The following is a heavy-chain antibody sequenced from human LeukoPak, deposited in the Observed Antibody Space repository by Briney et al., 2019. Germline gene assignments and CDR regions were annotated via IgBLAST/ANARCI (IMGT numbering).Heavy chain of an antibody. V-gene: IGHV3-30*04. CDR1: GFTFSSYA. J-gene: IGHJ4*02. CDR2: ISYDGSNK. Sequence: PGGSLRLSCAASGFTFSSYAMHWVRQAPGKGLEWVAVISYDGSNKYYADSVKGRFTISRDNSKNTLYLQMNSLRAEDTAVYYCAKRNDGDCYFDYWGQGTLVTVSS. CDR3: AKRNDGDCYFDY. D-gene: IGHD2-21*02.